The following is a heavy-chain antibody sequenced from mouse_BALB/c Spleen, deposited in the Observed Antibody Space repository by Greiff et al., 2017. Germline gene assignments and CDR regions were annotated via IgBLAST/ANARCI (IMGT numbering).Heavy chain of an antibody. Sequence: EVQLQQSGPGLVKPSQSLSLTCTVTGYSITSDYAWNWIRQFPGNKLEWMGYISYSGSTSYNPSLKSRISITRDTSKNQFFLQLNSVTTEDTATYYCARGVDWYFDVWGAGTTVTVSS. CDR2: ISYSGST. V-gene: IGHV3-2*02. CDR3: ARGVDWYFDV. J-gene: IGHJ1*01. CDR1: GYSITSDYA. D-gene: IGHD1-1*01.